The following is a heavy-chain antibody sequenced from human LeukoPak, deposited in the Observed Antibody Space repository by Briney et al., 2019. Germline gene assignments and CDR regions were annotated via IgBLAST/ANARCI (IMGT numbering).Heavy chain of an antibody. CDR2: INPNNGVT. Sequence: ASVKVSCKAYGYTFTSYGISWVRQAPGQGLEWMGWINPNNGVTNYAQKFQGRVTMTRDTSISTAYMELSRLRSDDTAVYYCARVADRYYFDYWGQGTLVTVTS. CDR3: ARVADRYYFDY. J-gene: IGHJ4*02. CDR1: GYTFTSYG. V-gene: IGHV1-2*02.